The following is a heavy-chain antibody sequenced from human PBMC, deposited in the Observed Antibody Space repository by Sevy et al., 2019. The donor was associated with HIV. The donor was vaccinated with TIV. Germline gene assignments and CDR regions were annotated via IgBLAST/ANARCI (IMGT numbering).Heavy chain of an antibody. D-gene: IGHD3-3*01. V-gene: IGHV3-33*06. J-gene: IGHJ3*02. CDR1: GFIFSNYA. CDR2: IWYDGTDK. CDR3: AKEGNFWSGRDAFDI. Sequence: GGSLRLSCATSGFIFSNYAMHWIRQAPGKGLEWVAVIWYDGTDKYYADSVQGRFTISRDNSKNTLYLQMNSLRVEDTSFYYCAKEGNFWSGRDAFDIWGQGTTVTVSS.